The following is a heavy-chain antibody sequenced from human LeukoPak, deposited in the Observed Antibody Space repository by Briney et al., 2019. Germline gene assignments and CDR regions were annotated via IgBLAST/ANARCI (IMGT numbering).Heavy chain of an antibody. J-gene: IGHJ4*02. CDR3: ARVQQYDKFDY. V-gene: IGHV3-20*04. Sequence: PGGSLRLSCAASGFTFDDYDLNWVRQAPGKGLEWVSGISWNGRNTAYAESLKGRFTISRDNAKNSLYLQMNSLRAEGTAFYYCARVQQYDKFDYWGQGTLVTVSS. CDR1: GFTFDDYD. D-gene: IGHD3-22*01. CDR2: ISWNGRNT.